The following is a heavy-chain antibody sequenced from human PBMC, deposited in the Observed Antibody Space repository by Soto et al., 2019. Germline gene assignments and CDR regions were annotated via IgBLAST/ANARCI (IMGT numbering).Heavy chain of an antibody. D-gene: IGHD3-10*01. CDR2: ISGSGGST. CDR1: GFTFSSYA. Sequence: VGSVRLSCAASGFTFSSYAMSWVRQAPGKGLEWVSAISGSGGSTYYADSVKGRFTISRDNSKNTLYLQMNSLRAEDTAVYYCAKAIRNYGSGNGRWFDPWGQGTLVTVSS. CDR3: AKAIRNYGSGNGRWFDP. J-gene: IGHJ5*02. V-gene: IGHV3-23*01.